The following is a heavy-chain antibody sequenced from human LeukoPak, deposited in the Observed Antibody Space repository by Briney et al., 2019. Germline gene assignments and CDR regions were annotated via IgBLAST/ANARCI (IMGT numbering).Heavy chain of an antibody. Sequence: PGGSLRLSCAASGLTFSSYNMQWVRQPPGKGLEWVSCIHSSTIYKYFADSLKGRFIISRDNTKNSLYLQMNGLRAEDTAVYYCARAANNSDAFDVWGQGTMVTVSS. V-gene: IGHV3-21*01. CDR1: GLTFSSYN. J-gene: IGHJ3*01. D-gene: IGHD1-20*01. CDR2: IHSSTIYK. CDR3: ARAANNSDAFDV.